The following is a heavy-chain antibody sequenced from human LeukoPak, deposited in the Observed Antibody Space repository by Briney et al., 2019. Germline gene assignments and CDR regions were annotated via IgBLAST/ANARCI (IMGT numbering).Heavy chain of an antibody. J-gene: IGHJ3*02. CDR3: ARVNVRWVSSSGSFDI. Sequence: PRGTLRPSCAASGLTVSSNCMTSVRQAPGKRLELASFISSGGNTYYADSVKGRFTISRDNSKNTLYLQMNSLRAEDTAVYYCARVNVRWVSSSGSFDIWGQGTMVTVSS. D-gene: IGHD3-9*01. CDR2: ISSGGNT. V-gene: IGHV3-53*05. CDR1: GLTVSSNC.